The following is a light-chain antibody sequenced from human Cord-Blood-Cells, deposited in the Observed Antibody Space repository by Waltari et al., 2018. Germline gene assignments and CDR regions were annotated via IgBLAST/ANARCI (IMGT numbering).Light chain of an antibody. CDR2: EVS. J-gene: IGLJ1*01. Sequence: QSALTQPPPASGSPGQSVTISCTGTSSDVGGYTYVSWYQQHPGKAPKLMIYEVSKRPSGVPDRFSGSKSGNTASLTVSGLQAEDEADYYCSSYAGSNKNVFGTGTKVTVL. CDR3: SSYAGSNKNV. V-gene: IGLV2-8*01. CDR1: SSDVGGYTY.